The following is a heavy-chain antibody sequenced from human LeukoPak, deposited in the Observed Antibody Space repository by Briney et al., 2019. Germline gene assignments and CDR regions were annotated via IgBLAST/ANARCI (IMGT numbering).Heavy chain of an antibody. CDR2: ISTYYGNT. Sequence: ASVKVSCKASGYTFTGYGLSWVRQAPGQGLEWMGWISTYYGNTNYAQKLQGRVTMTTDTSTSTAYMELRSLRSDDTAVYYCARAQQLVPLFDYWGQGTLVTVSS. CDR3: ARAQQLVPLFDY. CDR1: GYTFTGYG. V-gene: IGHV1-18*01. J-gene: IGHJ4*02. D-gene: IGHD6-13*01.